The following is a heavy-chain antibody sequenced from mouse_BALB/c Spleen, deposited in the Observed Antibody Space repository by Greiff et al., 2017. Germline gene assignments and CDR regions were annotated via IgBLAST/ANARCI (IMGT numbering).Heavy chain of an antibody. V-gene: IGHV5-6*01. D-gene: IGHD1-1*01. CDR3: ARGGYYYGSSPAWFAY. CDR1: GFTFSSYG. CDR2: ISSGGSYT. Sequence: EVQRVESGGDLVKPGGSLKLSCAASGFTFSSYGMSWVRQTPDKRLEWVATISSGGSYTYYPDSVKGRFTISRDNAKNTLYLQMSSLKSEDTAMYYCARGGYYYGSSPAWFAYWGQGTLVTVSA. J-gene: IGHJ3*01.